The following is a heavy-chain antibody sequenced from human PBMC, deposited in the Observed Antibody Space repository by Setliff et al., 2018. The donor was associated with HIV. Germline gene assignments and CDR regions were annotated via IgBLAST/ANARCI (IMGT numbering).Heavy chain of an antibody. CDR2: ISAYNGNT. Sequence: ASVKVSCKASGYTFTSYGISWVRQAPGQGLEWMGWISAYNGNTNYAQKLQGRVTMTTDTSTSTAYMELRSLRSDDTAVYYCARCGGCSGWSYYYYYYMDVGGKGTTVTVSS. V-gene: IGHV1-18*01. CDR3: ARCGGCSGWSYYYYYYMDV. J-gene: IGHJ6*03. D-gene: IGHD6-19*01. CDR1: GYTFTSYG.